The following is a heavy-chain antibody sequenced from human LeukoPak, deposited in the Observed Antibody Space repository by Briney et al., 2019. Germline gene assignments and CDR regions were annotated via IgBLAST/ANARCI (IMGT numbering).Heavy chain of an antibody. Sequence: SETLSLTCTVSGGSISGYYWSWSRQPPGKGVEWIGNLYYMRGAWYKSSLKSRVTTSVDTSRNEFSLKLSSVTAADTAVYYCARGRDSSSWYRPHFDYWGQGTLVTVSS. D-gene: IGHD6-13*01. V-gene: IGHV4-59*01. CDR2: LYYMRGA. J-gene: IGHJ4*02. CDR1: GGSISGYY. CDR3: ARGRDSSSWYRPHFDY.